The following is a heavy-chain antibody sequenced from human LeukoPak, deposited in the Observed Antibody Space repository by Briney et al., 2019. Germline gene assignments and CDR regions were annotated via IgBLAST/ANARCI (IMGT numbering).Heavy chain of an antibody. CDR3: ARDIEAAGLFLDY. CDR1: GFTFSSYW. CDR2: MKYDGSEN. V-gene: IGHV3-7*01. D-gene: IGHD6-13*01. Sequence: GGSLRLSCAASGFTFSSYWMSWVRQAPGKGLEWVANMKYDGSENYYVDSVKGRFTISRDNAKNSLYLQMNSLRAEDTAVYYCARDIEAAGLFLDYWGQGTLVTISS. J-gene: IGHJ4*02.